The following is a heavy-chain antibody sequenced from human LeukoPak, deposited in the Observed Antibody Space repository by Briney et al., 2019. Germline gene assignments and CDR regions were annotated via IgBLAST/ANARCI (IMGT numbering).Heavy chain of an antibody. CDR2: ISSSGSTI. Sequence: GGPLRLSCAASGFTFSSYEMNWVREAPGEGLEWVSYISSSGSTIYYADSVKGRFNISRDNAKNSLYLQMNSLRAGDTAVFYISREDGFWSGYPTYYMDVWGKGTTVTVSS. J-gene: IGHJ6*03. V-gene: IGHV3-48*03. D-gene: IGHD3-3*01. CDR3: SREDGFWSGYPTYYMDV. CDR1: GFTFSSYE.